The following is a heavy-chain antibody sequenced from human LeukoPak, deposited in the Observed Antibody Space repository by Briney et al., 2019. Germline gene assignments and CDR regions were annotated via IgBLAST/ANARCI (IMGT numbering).Heavy chain of an antibody. Sequence: PGGSLRLSCAASGFTFSSYEMNWVRQAPGKGLEWVSYISSSGSTIYYADSVKGRFTISRDNAKNSLYLQMNSLRAEDTAVYYCARDATTMVRGALGGWSQGTLVTVSS. CDR1: GFTFSSYE. CDR3: ARDATTMVRGALGG. CDR2: ISSSGSTI. V-gene: IGHV3-48*03. D-gene: IGHD3-10*01. J-gene: IGHJ4*02.